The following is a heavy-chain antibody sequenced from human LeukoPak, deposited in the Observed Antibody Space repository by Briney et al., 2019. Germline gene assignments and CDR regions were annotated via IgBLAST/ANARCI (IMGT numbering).Heavy chain of an antibody. CDR2: IYYSGST. V-gene: IGHV4-39*07. J-gene: IGHJ4*02. CDR1: GGSISSSSYY. Sequence: SETLSLTCTVSGGSISSSSYYWGWIRQPPGKGLEWIGSIYYSGSTYYNPSLKSRVTISVDTSKNQFSLKLSSVTAADTAVYYCARRKSGSIDYWGQGTLVTVSS. CDR3: ARRKSGSIDY. D-gene: IGHD1-26*01.